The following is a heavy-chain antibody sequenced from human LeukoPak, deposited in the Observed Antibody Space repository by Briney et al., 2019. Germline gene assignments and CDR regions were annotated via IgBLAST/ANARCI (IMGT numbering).Heavy chain of an antibody. D-gene: IGHD6-13*01. J-gene: IGHJ6*03. CDR3: ARASTGYYMDV. CDR1: GFTFSSYG. V-gene: IGHV3-30*02. CDR2: IRSDGSNK. Sequence: GGSLRLSCAASGFTFSSYGMHRVRQAPGKGLEWVAFIRSDGSNKYYGDSVKGRFTISRDNSKNTLYLQMNSLRGEDTAVYYCARASTGYYMDVWGKGTTVTVS.